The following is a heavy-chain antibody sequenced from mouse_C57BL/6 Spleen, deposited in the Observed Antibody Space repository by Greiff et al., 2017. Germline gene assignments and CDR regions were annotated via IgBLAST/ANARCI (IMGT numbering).Heavy chain of an antibody. CDR1: GYTFTDYN. J-gene: IGHJ4*01. V-gene: IGHV1-18*01. CDR3: ARKYYDCDGDAVGY. Sequence: VQLQQSGPELVKPGASVKISCKASGYTFTDYNMDWVKQSHGKSLEWIGDINPNNGGTIYNQKFKGKATLTVDKSSSTAYMELRSLTSEDTAVYYCARKYYDCDGDAVGYWGQGTSVTVAS. D-gene: IGHD2-4*01. CDR2: INPNNGGT.